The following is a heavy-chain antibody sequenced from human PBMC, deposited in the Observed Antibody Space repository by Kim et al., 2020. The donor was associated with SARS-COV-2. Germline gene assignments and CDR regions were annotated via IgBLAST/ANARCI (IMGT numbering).Heavy chain of an antibody. J-gene: IGHJ4*02. Sequence: GGSLRLSCAASGFTFNDYFMSWTRQVPGKGLEWVSYIGRGGYETKYADSVEGRFTISRNDAENSLYLQMNSLRVEDTAIYYCTRAVVRPCGTTSCANDFWGQGILVTVSS. V-gene: IGHV3-11*06. CDR2: IGRGGYET. CDR1: GFTFNDYF. D-gene: IGHD2-2*01. CDR3: TRAVVRPCGTTSCANDF.